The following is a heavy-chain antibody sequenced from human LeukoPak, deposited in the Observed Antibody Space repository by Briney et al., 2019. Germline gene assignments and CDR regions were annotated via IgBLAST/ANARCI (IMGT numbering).Heavy chain of an antibody. CDR3: ARQSRWSYQKQLTPWFDP. D-gene: IGHD6-13*01. Sequence: SETLSLTCTVSGGSISSYYWSWIRQPPVKALEWIGYIYYSGSTNYNPSLKSRVTISVDTSKNQFSLKLSSVTAADTAVYYCARQSRWSYQKQLTPWFDPWGQGTLVTVSS. CDR2: IYYSGST. CDR1: GGSISSYY. J-gene: IGHJ5*02. V-gene: IGHV4-59*01.